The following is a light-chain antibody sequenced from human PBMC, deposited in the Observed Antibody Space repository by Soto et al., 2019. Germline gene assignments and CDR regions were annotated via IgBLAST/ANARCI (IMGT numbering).Light chain of an antibody. J-gene: IGLJ1*01. Sequence: QSVLTQPPSVSAAPGQNVTISCSGSTSNIGNNYVSWYQQLPGTAPKLLIYDNDKRPSGIPDRFSGSKSGTSATLGITGLYTGDEADYYCGTWDTRLSVGVFGTGTKLTVL. CDR1: TSNIGNNY. CDR2: DND. CDR3: GTWDTRLSVGV. V-gene: IGLV1-51*01.